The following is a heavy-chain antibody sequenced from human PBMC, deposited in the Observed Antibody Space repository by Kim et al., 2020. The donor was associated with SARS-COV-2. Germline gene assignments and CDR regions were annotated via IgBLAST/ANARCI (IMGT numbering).Heavy chain of an antibody. V-gene: IGHV3-48*01. D-gene: IGHD1-26*01. CDR2: ISSSSGSI. CDR3: AKAYVPGIVGAVIVY. Sequence: GGSLRLSCAASGFTFSSYSMSWVRQAPGKGLEWVSYISSSSGSIYYADSVKGRFTISRDNSKNTLYLQMNSLRAEDTAVYYCAKAYVPGIVGAVIVYWGEGALGTVSS. CDR1: GFTFSSYS. J-gene: IGHJ4*02.